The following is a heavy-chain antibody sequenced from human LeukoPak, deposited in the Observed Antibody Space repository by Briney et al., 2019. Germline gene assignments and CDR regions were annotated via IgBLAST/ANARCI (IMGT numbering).Heavy chain of an antibody. CDR3: ARTSSSLNYYYYYMDV. CDR1: GGTFSTYA. D-gene: IGHD2-2*01. Sequence: ASVKVSCKTSGGTFSTYAITWVRQAPGQGLKWMGGIIPIFGTVNCAQKFQGRVTISADESTSTAYMELSSLRSEDTAVYYCARTSSSLNYYYYYMDVWGKGTTVTVSS. CDR2: IIPIFGTV. V-gene: IGHV1-69*01. J-gene: IGHJ6*03.